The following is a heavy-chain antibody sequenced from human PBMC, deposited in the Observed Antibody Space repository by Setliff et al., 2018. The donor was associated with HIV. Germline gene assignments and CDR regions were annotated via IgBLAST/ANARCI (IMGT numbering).Heavy chain of an antibody. V-gene: IGHV4-59*08. Sequence: ETLSLTCTVSGDLINNHNWNWIRQSPEKGLEWLGNIHYSGTSNYNSSLKSRIVISLDTSKKQFSLHSYSVTAADTAVYYCARSRIRGYYDTSPAMAFDIWGQGTMVTVSS. J-gene: IGHJ3*02. CDR3: ARSRIRGYYDTSPAMAFDI. CDR1: GDLINNHN. CDR2: IHYSGTS. D-gene: IGHD3-22*01.